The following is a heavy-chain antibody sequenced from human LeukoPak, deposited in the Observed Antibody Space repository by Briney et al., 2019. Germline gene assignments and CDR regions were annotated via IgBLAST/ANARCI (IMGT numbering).Heavy chain of an antibody. CDR3: ARGPTNGQAFDY. CDR1: GFTFSYTW. V-gene: IGHV3-7*01. J-gene: IGHJ4*02. D-gene: IGHD2-8*01. Sequence: GGSLRLSCAASGFTFSYTWMTWVRQAPGKGLEWVASIREDGSQKSAVDSVRGRFSISRDNAKNSVYLQMNSLRAEDTAVYYCARGPTNGQAFDYWGQGTLVSVSS. CDR2: IREDGSQK.